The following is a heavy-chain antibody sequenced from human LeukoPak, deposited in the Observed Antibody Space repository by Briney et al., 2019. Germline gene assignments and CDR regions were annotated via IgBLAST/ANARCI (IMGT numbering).Heavy chain of an antibody. Sequence: SETLSLTCTVSGGSISSYYWSWIRQPPGKGLEWIGYIYYSGSTNYNPSLKSRVTISVDTSKNQFSLKLSSVTAADTAVYYCARDPYGSGNEGYFDYWGQGTLVTVSS. CDR1: GGSISSYY. D-gene: IGHD3-10*01. CDR2: IYYSGST. CDR3: ARDPYGSGNEGYFDY. V-gene: IGHV4-59*01. J-gene: IGHJ4*02.